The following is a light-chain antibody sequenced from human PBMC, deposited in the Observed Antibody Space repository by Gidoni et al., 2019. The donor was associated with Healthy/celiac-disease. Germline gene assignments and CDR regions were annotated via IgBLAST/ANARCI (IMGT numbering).Light chain of an antibody. CDR3: QQYGSSPPLX. CDR2: GAS. CDR1: QSVSSSY. V-gene: IGKV3-20*01. Sequence: EIVLTQSPGTLSLSPGERATLSCRASQSVSSSYLAWYQQKPGQAPRLLIYGASSRATGIPDRFSGSGSGTDFTLTISRLEPEDFAVYYCQQYGSSPPLXFXQGTRLEIK. J-gene: IGKJ5*01.